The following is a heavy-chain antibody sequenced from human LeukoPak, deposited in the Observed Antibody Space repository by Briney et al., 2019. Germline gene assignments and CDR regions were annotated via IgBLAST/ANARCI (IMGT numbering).Heavy chain of an antibody. CDR2: INTNTGNP. V-gene: IGHV7-4-1*02. CDR1: GYTFTRYA. CDR3: ARETTNLYYYDSRGYLFDY. D-gene: IGHD3-22*01. Sequence: ASVKVSCKASGYTFTRYAMNWVRQAPGQGLEWMGWINTNTGNPTYAQGFTGRFVFSLDTSVSTAYLQISSLKAEDTAVYYCARETTNLYYYDSRGYLFDYWGQGTLVTVSS. J-gene: IGHJ4*02.